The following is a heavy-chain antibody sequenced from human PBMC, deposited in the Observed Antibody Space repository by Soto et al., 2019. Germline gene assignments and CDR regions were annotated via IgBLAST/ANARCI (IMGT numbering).Heavy chain of an antibody. J-gene: IGHJ5*02. D-gene: IGHD2-8*02. CDR2: VSNTATT. Sequence: LEILSLTCTVSGASIINHCWAWILQSPGRGLEYIGYVSNTATTTYNPSLKNRVTISVDRSKNQFSLTMTSVTAADTAVYYCARDGGVIGVSTWFDPWGQGTLVTVSS. CDR3: ARDGGVIGVSTWFDP. V-gene: IGHV4-59*11. CDR1: GASIINHC.